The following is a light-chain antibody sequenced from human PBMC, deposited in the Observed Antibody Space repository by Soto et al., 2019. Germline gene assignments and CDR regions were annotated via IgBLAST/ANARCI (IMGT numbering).Light chain of an antibody. CDR1: SSDIGGYNY. CDR3: TSYAGSNNLV. Sequence: LTQPPSASGSPGQSVTISCTGTSSDIGGYNYVSWYQQHPGKAPKLIIYEVSKRPSGVPDRFSGSKSGNTASLTVSGLQAEDEADYYCTSYAGSNNLVFAGGTKVTVL. V-gene: IGLV2-8*01. J-gene: IGLJ3*02. CDR2: EVS.